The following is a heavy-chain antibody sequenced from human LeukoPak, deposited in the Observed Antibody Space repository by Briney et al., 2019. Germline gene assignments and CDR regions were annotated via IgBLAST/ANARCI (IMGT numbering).Heavy chain of an antibody. V-gene: IGHV4-4*07. CDR3: ARDNPVDYYNNYGMDV. Sequence: SETLSLTCTVSGGSISSYYWTWIRQPAGKGLEWIGRIYTTGSTNYNPSLNSRVTMSVDTSKNQFSLKLSSVTAADTAVYYCARDNPVDYYNNYGMDVWGQGITVTVSS. CDR1: GGSISSYY. J-gene: IGHJ6*02. CDR2: IYTTGST.